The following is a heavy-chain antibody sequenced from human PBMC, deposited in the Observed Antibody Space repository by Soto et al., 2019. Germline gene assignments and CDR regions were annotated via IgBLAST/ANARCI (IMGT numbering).Heavy chain of an antibody. J-gene: IGHJ3*02. V-gene: IGHV1-69*06. CDR2: IIHLFGTA. Sequence: QVQLVQSGAEVKKPGSSVKVSCKASGGTFSSYAISWVRQAPGQGLEWMGGIIHLFGTANYAQKFQGRVTITADNATSTAYMELSSLRSEDTAVYYCASLGASDAFDIWGQGTMVTVSS. CDR1: GGTFSSYA. D-gene: IGHD1-26*01. CDR3: ASLGASDAFDI.